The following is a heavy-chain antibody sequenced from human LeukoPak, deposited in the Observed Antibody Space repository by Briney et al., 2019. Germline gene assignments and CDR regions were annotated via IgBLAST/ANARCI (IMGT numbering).Heavy chain of an antibody. Sequence: GRCLRLSSAASGFTFSSYGMHWVSQAPSKGLEWEAVIWYDGSNKYYAESVKGRFTISRDNSKNTLYLQMNSLRADDKAVYYCARGSYYDSSGYYFWGQGTLVTVSS. CDR1: GFTFSSYG. J-gene: IGHJ4*02. D-gene: IGHD3-22*01. V-gene: IGHV3-33*01. CDR2: IWYDGSNK. CDR3: ARGSYYDSSGYYF.